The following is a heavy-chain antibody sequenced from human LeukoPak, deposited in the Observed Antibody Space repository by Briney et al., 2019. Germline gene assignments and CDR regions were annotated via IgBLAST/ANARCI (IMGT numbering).Heavy chain of an antibody. CDR3: ARDTLKSSSFYYYYYGMDV. Sequence: GGSLRLSCAASGFTVSSNYMSWVRQAPGKGLEWVSVIYSGGSTYYVDSVKGRFTISRDNSKNTLYLQMNSLRAEDTAVYYCARDTLKSSSFYYYYYGMDVWGQGTTVTVSS. CDR2: IYSGGST. D-gene: IGHD6-6*01. CDR1: GFTVSSNY. J-gene: IGHJ6*02. V-gene: IGHV3-53*05.